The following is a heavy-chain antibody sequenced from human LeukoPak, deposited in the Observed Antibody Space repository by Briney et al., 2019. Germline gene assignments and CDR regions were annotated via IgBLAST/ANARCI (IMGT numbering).Heavy chain of an antibody. V-gene: IGHV4-59*08. CDR2: IYYSGST. Sequence: SETLSLTCTVSGGSINSYYWSWIRQPPGKGLGWIGYIYYSGSTNYNPSLKSRVTISVDTSNNKFSLKLTSLTAADTPVYYCVRHLSAGRPAFDIWGQGTMVTVSS. J-gene: IGHJ3*02. CDR3: VRHLSAGRPAFDI. CDR1: GGSINSYY. D-gene: IGHD2-15*01.